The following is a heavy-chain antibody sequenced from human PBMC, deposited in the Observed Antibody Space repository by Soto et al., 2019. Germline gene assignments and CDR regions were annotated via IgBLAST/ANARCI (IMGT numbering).Heavy chain of an antibody. CDR3: ARDIVATMKGWFDP. Sequence: QVQLVESGGGVVQPGRYLRLSCAASGFTFSSYGMHWVRQAPGKGLEWVAVIWYDGSNKYYADSVKGRFTISRDNSKNTLYLQMNSLRAEDTAVYYCARDIVATMKGWFDPWGQGTLVTVSS. CDR2: IWYDGSNK. D-gene: IGHD5-12*01. CDR1: GFTFSSYG. V-gene: IGHV3-33*01. J-gene: IGHJ5*02.